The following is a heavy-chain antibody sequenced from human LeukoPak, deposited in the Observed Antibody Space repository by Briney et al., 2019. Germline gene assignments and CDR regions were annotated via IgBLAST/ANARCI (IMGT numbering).Heavy chain of an antibody. CDR2: IYYTGST. J-gene: IGHJ4*02. CDR1: GGSISSSSYS. CDR3: ARHESIVVVVAARGFDS. V-gene: IGHV4-39*01. D-gene: IGHD2-15*01. Sequence: PSDTLSLTCTVSGGSISSSSYSWGWIRQPPGKELEWIGSIYYTGSTSYNPSLKSRVTISVDTSKNQLSLKLRSVTAADTAVYYCARHESIVVVVAARGFDSWGQGTLVTVSS.